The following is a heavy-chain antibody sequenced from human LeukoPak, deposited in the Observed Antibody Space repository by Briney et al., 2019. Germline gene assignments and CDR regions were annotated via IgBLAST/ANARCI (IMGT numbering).Heavy chain of an antibody. CDR2: ISISSSTI. J-gene: IGHJ5*02. CDR1: GFTFSSYD. CDR3: ARGPPLFDP. Sequence: GVLRLSCAVSGFTFSSYDMNWIRQAPGKGLEWVSYISISSSTIYYADSVKGRFTISRDNAKNSLYLQVNSLRAEDTAIYYCARGPPLFDPWGQGTLVTVSS. V-gene: IGHV3-48*01.